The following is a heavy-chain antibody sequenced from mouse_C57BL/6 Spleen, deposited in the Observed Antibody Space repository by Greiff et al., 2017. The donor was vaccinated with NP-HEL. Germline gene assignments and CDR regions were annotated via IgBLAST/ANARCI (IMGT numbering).Heavy chain of an antibody. D-gene: IGHD3-1*01. CDR3: ARGAGHNWYFDV. V-gene: IGHV1-72*01. J-gene: IGHJ1*03. CDR1: GYTFTSYW. CDR2: IVPSSGGT. Sequence: QVQLQQPGAELVKPGASVKLSCKASGYTFTSYWMHWVKQRPGRGLEWIGRIVPSSGGTKYNEKFKSKATLTVDKSSSTAYMQLSSLTSEDSAVYYCARGAGHNWYFDVWGKGTTVTVSS.